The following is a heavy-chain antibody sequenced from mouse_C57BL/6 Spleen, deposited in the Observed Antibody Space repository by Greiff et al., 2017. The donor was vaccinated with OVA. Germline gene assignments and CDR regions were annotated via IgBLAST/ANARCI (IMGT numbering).Heavy chain of an antibody. Sequence: QVTLKESGPGILQSSQTLSLTCSFSGFSLSTSGMGVSWIRQPSGKGLEWLAHIYWDDDKRYNPSLKSRLTISKDTSRNQVFLKITSVDTADTATYYGARAYCSSYGYYAMDYWGQGTSVTVSS. J-gene: IGHJ4*01. V-gene: IGHV8-12*01. CDR3: ARAYCSSYGYYAMDY. CDR2: IYWDDDK. CDR1: GFSLSTSGMG. D-gene: IGHD1-1*01.